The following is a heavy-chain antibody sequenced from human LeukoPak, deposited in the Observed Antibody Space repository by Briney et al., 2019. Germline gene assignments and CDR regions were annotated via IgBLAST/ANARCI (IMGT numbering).Heavy chain of an antibody. CDR3: ARGATIFGYMDV. J-gene: IGHJ6*03. Sequence: ASETLSLTCTVSGGSISSYYWSWIRQLPGKGLEWVGYIYYSGSTNYNPSLKSRVTISVDTSKNQFSLKLSSVTAADTAVYYCARGATIFGYMDVWGKGTTVTVSS. CDR2: IYYSGST. D-gene: IGHD3-3*01. V-gene: IGHV4-59*01. CDR1: GGSISSYY.